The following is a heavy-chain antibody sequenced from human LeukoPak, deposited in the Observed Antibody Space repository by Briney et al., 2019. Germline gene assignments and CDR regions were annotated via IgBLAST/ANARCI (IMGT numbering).Heavy chain of an antibody. J-gene: IGHJ6*03. CDR2: INPNSGGT. D-gene: IGHD3-10*01. CDR1: GYTFTGYY. CDR3: ARSGSYPYYYYYYMDV. V-gene: IGHV1-2*02. Sequence: GASVTVSCKASGYTFTGYYMHWVRQAPGQGLEWMGWINPNSGGTNYAQKFQGRVTMTRDTSISTAYMELSRLRSDDTAVYYCARSGSYPYYYYYYMDVWGKGTTVTISS.